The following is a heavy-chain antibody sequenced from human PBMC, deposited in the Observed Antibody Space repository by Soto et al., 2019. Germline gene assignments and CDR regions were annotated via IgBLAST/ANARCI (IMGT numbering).Heavy chain of an antibody. V-gene: IGHV1-2*02. J-gene: IGHJ4*02. Sequence: GASVKVSCKASGYTFTGYYMHWVRQAPGQGLEWMGWINPNSGGTNYAQKFQGRVTMTRDTSISTAYMELSRLRSDDTAVYYCARAGIAVAGTGSFDYWGQGPLATVSS. CDR1: GYTFTGYY. CDR2: INPNSGGT. D-gene: IGHD6-19*01. CDR3: ARAGIAVAGTGSFDY.